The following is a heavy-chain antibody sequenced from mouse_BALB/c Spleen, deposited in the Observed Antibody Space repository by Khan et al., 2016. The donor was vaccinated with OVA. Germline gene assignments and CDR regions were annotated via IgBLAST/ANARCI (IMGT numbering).Heavy chain of an antibody. CDR3: ARSGYVSLAS. Sequence: QVQLQQSGAELAKPGASVKMSCKASGYMFTSYWMNWVKQRPGQGLEWIGYINPTSGYTDYNQKFKDRATLTADKSSSTAYLQLSSLKSEDSAVVYCARSGYVSLASWGQGTLVTVSA. D-gene: IGHD3-1*01. CDR1: GYMFTSYW. V-gene: IGHV1-7*01. CDR2: INPTSGYT. J-gene: IGHJ3*01.